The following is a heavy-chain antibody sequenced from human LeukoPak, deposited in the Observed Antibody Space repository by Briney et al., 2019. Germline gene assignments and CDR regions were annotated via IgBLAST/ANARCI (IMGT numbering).Heavy chain of an antibody. V-gene: IGHV3-30*03. CDR1: GFTFSDYG. Sequence: PGGSLRLSCVASGFTFSDYGIQWVRQAPGKGLEWVAVVAKDGGHKVYSDSVKGRLSISRDNSKNTAFLQMDSLRAEDAAVYFCAREHSHSNWFFVLWGPGTPVTVSS. J-gene: IGHJ2*01. CDR2: VAKDGGHK. CDR3: AREHSHSNWFFVL. D-gene: IGHD4-11*01.